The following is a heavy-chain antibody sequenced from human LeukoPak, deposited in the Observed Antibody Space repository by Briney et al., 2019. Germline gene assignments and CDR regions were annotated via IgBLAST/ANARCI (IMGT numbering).Heavy chain of an antibody. CDR2: ISGSGETS. D-gene: IGHD6-6*01. CDR3: ARGGGGQLVGYYFDY. CDR1: GFSFNTYA. Sequence: GGSLRLSCAASGFSFNTYAMSWARQAPGKGLEWVSGISGSGETSYYAASVKGRLTISRDNSNNTLYLQMTSLRAEDTAVYYCARGGGGQLVGYYFDYWGQGTLVTVSS. J-gene: IGHJ4*02. V-gene: IGHV3-23*01.